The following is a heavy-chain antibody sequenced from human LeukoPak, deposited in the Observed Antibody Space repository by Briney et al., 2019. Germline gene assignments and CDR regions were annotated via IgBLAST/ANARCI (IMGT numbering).Heavy chain of an antibody. J-gene: IGHJ4*02. CDR2: ISAYNGNT. CDR3: ARDIRAEAVAGTTIQFDY. V-gene: IGHV1-18*01. D-gene: IGHD6-19*01. CDR1: GYTFTSYG. Sequence: ASVKVSCKASGYTFTSYGISWVRQAPGQGLEWMGWISAYNGNTNYAQKLQGRVTMTTDTSTSTAYMELRSLRSDDTAVYYCARDIRAEAVAGTTIQFDYWGQGTLVTVSS.